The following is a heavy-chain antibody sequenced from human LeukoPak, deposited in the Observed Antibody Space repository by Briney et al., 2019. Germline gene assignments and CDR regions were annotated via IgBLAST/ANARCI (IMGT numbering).Heavy chain of an antibody. Sequence: SETLSLTCAVYGGSFSGYYWSWIRHPPGRGLEWIAEIDDSGSTHYNPSLKSRVIISVDMSQHQVSLRLNSLTAADTAVYYCARGYTYYGSGSPPGDVWGNGTSVSVSS. CDR3: ARGYTYYGSGSPPGDV. D-gene: IGHD3-10*01. V-gene: IGHV4-34*01. CDR2: IDDSGST. CDR1: GGSFSGYY. J-gene: IGHJ6*04.